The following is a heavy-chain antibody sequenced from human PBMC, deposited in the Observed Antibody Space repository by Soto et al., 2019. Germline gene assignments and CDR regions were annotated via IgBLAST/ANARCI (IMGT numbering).Heavy chain of an antibody. D-gene: IGHD1-1*01. J-gene: IGHJ3*02. V-gene: IGHV4-59*08. CDR3: VRHGSYAFDI. CDR1: GGSISSYY. CDR2: IYYSGST. Sequence: QVQLQESGPGLVKPSETLSLTCTVSGGSISSYYWSWIRQPPGKGLEWIGYIYYSGSTNYNPSLKIRVTISVDTSKNQFSLKLSSVTAADTAVYYCVRHGSYAFDIWGQGTMVTVSS.